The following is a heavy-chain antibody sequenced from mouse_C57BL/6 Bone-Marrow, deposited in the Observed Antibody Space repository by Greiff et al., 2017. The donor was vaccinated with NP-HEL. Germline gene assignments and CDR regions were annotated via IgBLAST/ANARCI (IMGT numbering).Heavy chain of an antibody. D-gene: IGHD2-4*01. J-gene: IGHJ2*01. CDR3: ARARYYDVDY. V-gene: IGHV1-69*01. CDR2: IDPSDSYT. CDR1: GYTFTSYW. Sequence: QVQLQQPGAELVMPGASVKLSCKASGYTFTSYWMHWVKQRPGQGLEWIGEIDPSDSYTNYNQKFKGKSTLTVDKSSSPAYMQLSSLTSEDSAVYYCARARYYDVDYWGQGTTLTVSS.